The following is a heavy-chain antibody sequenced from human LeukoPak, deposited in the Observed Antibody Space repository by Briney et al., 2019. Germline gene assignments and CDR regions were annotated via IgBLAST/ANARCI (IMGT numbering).Heavy chain of an antibody. CDR3: AKGNDYGAGGFFDY. Sequence: SGGSLRLSCAASGFTFSSYGMHWVRQAPGKGLEWVAVISYDGSNKYYADSVKGRFTISRDNSKNTLYLQMNSLRAEDTAVYYCAKGNDYGAGGFFDYWGQGTLITVSS. CDR2: ISYDGSNK. D-gene: IGHD4-17*01. CDR1: GFTFSSYG. V-gene: IGHV3-30*18. J-gene: IGHJ4*02.